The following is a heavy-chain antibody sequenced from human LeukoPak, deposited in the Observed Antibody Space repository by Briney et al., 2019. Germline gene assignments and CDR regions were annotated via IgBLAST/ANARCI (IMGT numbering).Heavy chain of an antibody. J-gene: IGHJ5*02. Sequence: PSETLSLTCTVSGGSISSGDYYWSWIRQPPGKGLEWIGYIYYSGSTYYNPSLKSRVTISVDTSKNQFSLKLSSVTAADTAVYYCASLRGSLYFDPWGQGTLVTVSS. CDR2: IYYSGST. D-gene: IGHD2-8*01. CDR1: GGSISSGDYY. CDR3: ASLRGSLYFDP. V-gene: IGHV4-30-4*01.